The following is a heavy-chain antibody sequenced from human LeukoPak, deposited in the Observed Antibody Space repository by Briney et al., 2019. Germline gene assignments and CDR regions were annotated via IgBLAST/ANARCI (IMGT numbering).Heavy chain of an antibody. J-gene: IGHJ6*02. CDR1: GFTFSSYA. CDR3: ARDQSGLWFGELLYGMDV. Sequence: GGSLRLSCAASGFTFSSYAMPWVRQAPGKGLEWVAVISYDGSNKYYADSVKGRFTISRDNSKNTLYLQMNSLRAEDTAVYYCARDQSGLWFGELLYGMDVWGQGTTVTASS. V-gene: IGHV3-30-3*01. CDR2: ISYDGSNK. D-gene: IGHD3-10*01.